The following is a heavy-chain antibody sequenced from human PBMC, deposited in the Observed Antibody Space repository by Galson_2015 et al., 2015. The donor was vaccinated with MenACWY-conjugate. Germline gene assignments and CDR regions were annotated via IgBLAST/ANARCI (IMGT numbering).Heavy chain of an antibody. V-gene: IGHV3-30*04. CDR3: ARELARYYGSGSRPKDGRANVHYGMDV. CDR2: ISYDGSNK. Sequence: SLRLSCAASGFTFSSYAMHWVRQAPGKGLEWVAVISYDGSNKYYADSVKGRFTISRDNSKNTLYLQMNSLRAEDTAVYYCARELARYYGSGSRPKDGRANVHYGMDVWGQGTTVTVSS. J-gene: IGHJ6*02. D-gene: IGHD3-10*01. CDR1: GFTFSSYA.